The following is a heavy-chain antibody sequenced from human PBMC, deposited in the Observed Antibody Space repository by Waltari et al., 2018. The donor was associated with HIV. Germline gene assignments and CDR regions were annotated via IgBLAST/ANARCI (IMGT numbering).Heavy chain of an antibody. CDR2: INHSGST. D-gene: IGHD6-19*01. J-gene: IGHJ4*02. V-gene: IGHV4-34*01. CDR3: ARGSDRDNSGWVDQFDY. Sequence: QVQLQQWGAGLLKPSETLSLTCAVYGESFSGYYWSWIRHSPGKGLEWIGEINHSGSTNYNPSLKSRVTVSVDTSKNQFSLKLSSVTAADTAVYYCARGSDRDNSGWVDQFDYWGQGTLVTVSS. CDR1: GESFSGYY.